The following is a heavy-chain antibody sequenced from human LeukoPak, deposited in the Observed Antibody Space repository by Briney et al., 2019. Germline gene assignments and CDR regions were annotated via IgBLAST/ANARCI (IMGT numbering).Heavy chain of an antibody. Sequence: QPGGSLRLSCAASGFTFSSYAMSWVRQAPGKGLEWVSAISGSGGSTYYADSVKGRFTISRDNSKNTLYLKMNSLRAEDTAVYYCAKDLGYCSGGSCFIDYFDYWGQGTLVTVSS. V-gene: IGHV3-23*01. CDR3: AKDLGYCSGGSCFIDYFDY. D-gene: IGHD2-15*01. CDR2: ISGSGGST. CDR1: GFTFSSYA. J-gene: IGHJ4*02.